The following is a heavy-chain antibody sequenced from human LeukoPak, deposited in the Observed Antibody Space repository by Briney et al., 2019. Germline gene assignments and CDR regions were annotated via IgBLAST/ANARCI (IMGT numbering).Heavy chain of an antibody. CDR2: VSVYNGNT. CDR3: ARSGEGSGSAAFDI. V-gene: IGHV1-18*01. Sequence: GASVKVSCKSSGYTFTSYAISWVRQAPGQGLEWMGWVSVYNGNTNYAQMLQGRVTMTADTSTSTAYIELRSLRSDDTAVYYCARSGEGSGSAAFDIWGQGTMVTVSS. J-gene: IGHJ3*02. D-gene: IGHD3-22*01. CDR1: GYTFTSYA.